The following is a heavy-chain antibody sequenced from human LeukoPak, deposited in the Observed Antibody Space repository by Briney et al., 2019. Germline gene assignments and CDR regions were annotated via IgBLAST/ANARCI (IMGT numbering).Heavy chain of an antibody. J-gene: IGHJ4*02. CDR1: GFTFSSYA. Sequence: GGSLRLSCAASGFTFSSYALHWVRQAPGKGLEWLAVISFDGSNKYYADSVKGRFTISRDNSKNTLYLQMNSLRAEDTAVYYCARDRGSYCSGGSCYSGYDYWGQGTLVTVSS. D-gene: IGHD2-15*01. CDR3: ARDRGSYCSGGSCYSGYDY. V-gene: IGHV3-30*04. CDR2: ISFDGSNK.